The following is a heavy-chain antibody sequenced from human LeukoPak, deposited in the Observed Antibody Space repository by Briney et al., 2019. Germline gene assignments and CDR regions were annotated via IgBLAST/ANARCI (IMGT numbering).Heavy chain of an antibody. V-gene: IGHV4-59*08. Sequence: SETLSLTCTVSGGSNSTYFWSWIRQPPGKGLEWIGNIHYSGTTNYNSSLKSRVTISLDTSTNQFSLNLISLTVADTAVYYCARPSYFGDYRHAFDVWGQGTMVTVSS. CDR2: IHYSGTT. CDR1: GGSNSTYF. CDR3: ARPSYFGDYRHAFDV. D-gene: IGHD3-10*01. J-gene: IGHJ3*01.